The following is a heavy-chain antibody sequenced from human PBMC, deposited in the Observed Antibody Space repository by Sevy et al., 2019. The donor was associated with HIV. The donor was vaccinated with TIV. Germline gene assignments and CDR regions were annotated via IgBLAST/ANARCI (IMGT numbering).Heavy chain of an antibody. CDR2: IYSGGST. J-gene: IGHJ4*02. D-gene: IGHD6-25*01. CDR1: GFTVSSNY. V-gene: IGHV3-53*01. Sequence: GGSLRLSCAASGFTVSSNYMSWVRQAPGKRLEWVSVIYSGGSTYYSDSVKGRFTISRDNSKNTLYLQMNSLRAEDTAVYYCARDFREYSSGSFYFDYWGQGTLVTVSS. CDR3: ARDFREYSSGSFYFDY.